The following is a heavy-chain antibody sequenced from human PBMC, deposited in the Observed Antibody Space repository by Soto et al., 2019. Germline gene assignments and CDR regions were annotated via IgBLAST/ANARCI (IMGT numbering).Heavy chain of an antibody. CDR2: IIPIFGTA. D-gene: IGHD2-2*01. CDR3: ARVDIVVVPAAMHYYYGMDV. J-gene: IGHJ6*02. V-gene: IGHV1-69*01. CDR1: GGTFSSYA. Sequence: QVQLVQSGAEVKKPGSSVKVSCKASGGTFSSYAISWVRQAPGQGLEWMGGIIPIFGTANYAQTFQGRVTITATESTSTAYMELSSLRAEDTAVYYCARVDIVVVPAAMHYYYGMDVWGQGTTVTDSS.